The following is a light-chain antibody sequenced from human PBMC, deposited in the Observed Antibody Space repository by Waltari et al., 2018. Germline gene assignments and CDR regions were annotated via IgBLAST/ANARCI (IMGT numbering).Light chain of an antibody. Sequence: QSALTQPASVSGSPGQSFTISCTGSSSDVGGADSVSWYEEHPGQAPKVIIYDVNKRPSGVSDRFSGSKSGNTASLTISGLQAEDEATFYCSSQSTKNGVIFGGGTKVTVL. V-gene: IGLV2-14*03. CDR1: SSDVGGADS. J-gene: IGLJ2*01. CDR3: SSQSTKNGVI. CDR2: DVN.